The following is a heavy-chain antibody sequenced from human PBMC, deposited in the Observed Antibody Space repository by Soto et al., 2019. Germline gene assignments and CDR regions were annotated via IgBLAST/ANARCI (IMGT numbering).Heavy chain of an antibody. V-gene: IGHV4-59*01. Sequence: LSLTCTVSGGSISSYYWSRIRQPPGKGLEWIGYIYYSGSTNYNPSLKSRVTISVDTSKNQFSLKLSSVTAADTAVYYCARDRRPHRISGYEPILRPPHAPGPDYYHYGMDVWGQGTTVTVSS. CDR3: ARDRRPHRISGYEPILRPPHAPGPDYYHYGMDV. J-gene: IGHJ6*02. CDR1: GGSISSYY. CDR2: IYYSGST. D-gene: IGHD5-12*01.